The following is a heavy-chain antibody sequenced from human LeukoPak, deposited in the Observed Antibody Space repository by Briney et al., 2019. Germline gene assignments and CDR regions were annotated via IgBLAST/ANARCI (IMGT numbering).Heavy chain of an antibody. V-gene: IGHV4-39*01. CDR1: GGSISRGSYY. CDR3: ARHYYDSSGYYPPGDF. CDR2: RYYSGST. J-gene: IGHJ4*02. Sequence: SETLSLTCTVSGGSISRGSYYWGWIRQPPGKGLEWIGDRYYSGSTFHNPSLKSRVTISVDTSRNQFSLKLSSVTAADTAVYYCARHYYDSSGYYPPGDFWGQGTLVTVSS. D-gene: IGHD3-22*01.